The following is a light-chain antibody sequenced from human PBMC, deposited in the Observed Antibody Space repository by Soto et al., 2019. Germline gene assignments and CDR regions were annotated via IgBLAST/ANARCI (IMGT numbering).Light chain of an antibody. V-gene: IGLV1-40*01. Sequence: QSVLTQPPSVSGAPGQRVTISCTGSTSNIGVGFDVNWYQQVPGTAPKLLIYGNNNRPSGVPDRISGSKSDTSASLAITGLQAEDEADCYCQSYDSSLSGWVFGGGTKLTVL. J-gene: IGLJ3*02. CDR2: GNN. CDR3: QSYDSSLSGWV. CDR1: TSNIGVGFD.